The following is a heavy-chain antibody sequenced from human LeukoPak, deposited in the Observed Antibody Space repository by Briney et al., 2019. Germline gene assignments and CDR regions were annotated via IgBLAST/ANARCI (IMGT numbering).Heavy chain of an antibody. J-gene: IGHJ5*02. CDR1: GGYISTYY. V-gene: IGHV4-59*01. D-gene: IGHD3-3*01. Sequence: PSETLSLTCTVSGGYISTYYWSWIRLPTGKGLEWIGYIYYSGTTTYNPSLRSRVTMSVDTSKNQFSLKLRSVTAADTAVYYCARTITIFGVVMYNWFDPWGQGTLVTVSS. CDR3: ARTITIFGVVMYNWFDP. CDR2: IYYSGTT.